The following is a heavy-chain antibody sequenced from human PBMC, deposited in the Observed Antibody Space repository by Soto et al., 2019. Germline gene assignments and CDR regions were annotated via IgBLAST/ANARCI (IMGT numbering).Heavy chain of an antibody. J-gene: IGHJ6*02. CDR1: GGTFSSYA. V-gene: IGHV1-69*13. CDR3: ARDLLGIVGATTQEYYYGMDV. D-gene: IGHD1-26*01. CDR2: IIPIFGTA. Sequence: ASVKVSCKASGGTFSSYAISWVRQAPGQGLEWMGGIIPIFGTANYAQKFQGRVKITAEESTSTAYMELSSLRSEDTAVYYCARDLLGIVGATTQEYYYGMDVWGQGTTVTVSS.